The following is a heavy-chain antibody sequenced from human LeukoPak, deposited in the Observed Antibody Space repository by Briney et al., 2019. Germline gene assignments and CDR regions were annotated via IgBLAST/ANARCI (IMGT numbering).Heavy chain of an antibody. J-gene: IGHJ6*03. CDR3: ASTGRYYMDV. D-gene: IGHD1-14*01. Sequence: SQTLSLTXTVSGGSISSGSYYWIWIRQPAGKGLEWIGRIYTSGSTNYNPSLKSRATISVYTSKNQFSLKLSSVTAAGTSVYYCASTGRYYMDVWGKGTTVTVSS. CDR1: GGSISSGSYY. V-gene: IGHV4-61*02. CDR2: IYTSGST.